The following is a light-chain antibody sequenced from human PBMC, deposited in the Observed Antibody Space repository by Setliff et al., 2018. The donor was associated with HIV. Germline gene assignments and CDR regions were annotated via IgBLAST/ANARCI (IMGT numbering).Light chain of an antibody. V-gene: IGLV2-18*02. CDR2: EVN. CDR1: SSDVGSYNR. Sequence: QSALTQPPSVSGSPGQSVTISCTGTSSDVGSYNRVSWYQQPPGTAPKLMIYEVNNRPSGVPDRFSGSKSGNTASLTISGLQAEDEADYYCSSYVRSTSSFYVFGTGTKVTVL. CDR3: SSYVRSTSSFYV. J-gene: IGLJ1*01.